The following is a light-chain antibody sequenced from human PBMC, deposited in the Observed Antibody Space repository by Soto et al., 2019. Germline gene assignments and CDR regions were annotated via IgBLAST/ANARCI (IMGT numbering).Light chain of an antibody. CDR3: QQYHTSPWT. J-gene: IGKJ1*01. Sequence: DIQMTQSPSSLSASVGDSVIITCRASQSISRWLAWFEQEPGRAPKLLITEASNLEGGVPSRFSGSGYGTDFTLTINNVQPDDFATYYCQQYHTSPWTFGQGTKVEI. CDR2: EAS. V-gene: IGKV1-5*03. CDR1: QSISRW.